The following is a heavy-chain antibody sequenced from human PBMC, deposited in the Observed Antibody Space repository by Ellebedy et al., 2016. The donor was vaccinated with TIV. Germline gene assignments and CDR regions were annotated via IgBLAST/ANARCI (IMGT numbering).Heavy chain of an antibody. V-gene: IGHV3-23*01. CDR2: ISGSGGST. D-gene: IGHD3-10*01. Sequence: GGSLRLXXAASGFTFSSYAMSWVRQAPGKGLEWVSAISGSGGSTYYADSVKGRFTISRDNSKNTLYLQMNSLRAEDTAVYYCAKDLRGSGSYGYWGQGTLVTVSS. J-gene: IGHJ4*02. CDR1: GFTFSSYA. CDR3: AKDLRGSGSYGY.